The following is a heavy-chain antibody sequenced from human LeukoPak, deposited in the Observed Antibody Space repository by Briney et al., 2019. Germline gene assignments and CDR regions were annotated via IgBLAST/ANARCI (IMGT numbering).Heavy chain of an antibody. V-gene: IGHV4-59*01. CDR3: ARGMGSPDY. Sequence: SETLSLTCTVSGGTIRRFYWSCIRQPPGKGLEWIGYIYYSGSTNYNPSLKSRVTISLDTSKNQFSLRLSSMTAADTAVYYCARGMGSPDYWGQGTLVTVSS. D-gene: IGHD1-26*01. CDR2: IYYSGST. J-gene: IGHJ4*02. CDR1: GGTIRRFY.